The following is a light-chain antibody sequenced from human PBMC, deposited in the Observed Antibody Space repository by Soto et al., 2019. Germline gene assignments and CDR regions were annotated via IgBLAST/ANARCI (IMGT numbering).Light chain of an antibody. CDR2: EVS. CDR3: SSYTSTNRHVL. V-gene: IGLV2-14*01. CDR1: SSDVGGHIY. J-gene: IGLJ2*01. Sequence: QSALAQPASVSGSPGQSITISCTGSSSDVGGHIYVSWYQQYPGKAPKLVIYEVSNRPSGISNRFSGSKSGNTASLTISGLQTEDEAAYYCSSYTSTNRHVLFGGGTKLTV.